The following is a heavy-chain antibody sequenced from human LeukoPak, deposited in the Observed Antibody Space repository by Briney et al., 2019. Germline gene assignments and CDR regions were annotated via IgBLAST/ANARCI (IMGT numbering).Heavy chain of an antibody. CDR1: GGSISSSSYY. V-gene: IGHV4-39*01. J-gene: IGHJ4*02. CDR2: IYYSGST. CDR3: ARWKAPLGGGDYFDY. Sequence: SETLSLTCTVSGGSISSSSYYWGWIRQPPGKGLEWIGSIYYSGSTYYNPSLKSRVTISVDTSKNQFSLKLSSVTAADTAVYYCARWKAPLGGGDYFDYWGQGTLVTVSS. D-gene: IGHD1-26*01.